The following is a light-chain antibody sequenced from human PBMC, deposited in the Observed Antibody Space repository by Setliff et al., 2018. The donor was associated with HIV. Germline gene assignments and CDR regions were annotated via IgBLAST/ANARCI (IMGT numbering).Light chain of an antibody. CDR2: AAS. CDR3: QKYNSVPLT. CDR1: QDISNF. Sequence: DIQMTQSPSSLSASVGDRVTITCRASQDISNFLAWYQQKPGKAPKLLLYAASTLQSEVPSRFSGSGSGTDFTLTISSLQPEDVATYYCQKYNSVPLTFGGGTKVDIK. J-gene: IGKJ4*01. V-gene: IGKV1-27*01.